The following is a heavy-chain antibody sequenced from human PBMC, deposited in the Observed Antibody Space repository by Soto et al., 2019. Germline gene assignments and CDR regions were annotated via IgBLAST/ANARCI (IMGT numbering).Heavy chain of an antibody. V-gene: IGHV3-23*01. CDR1: GFTFSSYA. Sequence: GGSLRLSXAASGFTFSSYAMSWVSHAPGKGLEWVSAISGSGGSTYYADSVKGRFTISRDNSKNTLYLQMNSLRAEDTGIYYCAKAKWELRSHFDYWGQGTLVTVSS. D-gene: IGHD1-26*01. CDR3: AKAKWELRSHFDY. CDR2: ISGSGGST. J-gene: IGHJ4*02.